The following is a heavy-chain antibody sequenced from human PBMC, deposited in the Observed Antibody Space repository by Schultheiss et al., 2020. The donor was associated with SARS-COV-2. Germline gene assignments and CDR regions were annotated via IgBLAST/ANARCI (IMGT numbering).Heavy chain of an antibody. J-gene: IGHJ6*03. CDR2: IYSSGST. Sequence: SETLSLTCTVSGGSVSSGSYYWSWIRQPAGKGLEWIGRIYSSGSTNYTPSLKSRVTMSVDTSKNQFSLKLTSVTAADTAVYFCARDEARYGSGSHYDPRDYFYYMDVWGKGTTVTVSS. CDR3: ARDEARYGSGSHYDPRDYFYYMDV. D-gene: IGHD3-10*01. CDR1: GGSVSSGSYY. V-gene: IGHV4-61*02.